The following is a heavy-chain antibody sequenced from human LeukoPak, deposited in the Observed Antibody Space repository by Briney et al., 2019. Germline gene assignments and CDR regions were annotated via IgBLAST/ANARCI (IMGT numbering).Heavy chain of an antibody. CDR3: ARGDFCSSSNCYLRPMDV. J-gene: IGHJ6*03. D-gene: IGHD2-2*01. V-gene: IGHV4-59*01. CDR2: IYYSGSA. Sequence: SETLSFTCTVSGGSISDYYWNWIRQPPGKGLKWIGYIYYSGSATYNPSLKSRVTMSVDTAKDQFSLKLRSVTAADTAVYYCARGDFCSSSNCYLRPMDVWGKGTTVTVSS. CDR1: GGSISDYY.